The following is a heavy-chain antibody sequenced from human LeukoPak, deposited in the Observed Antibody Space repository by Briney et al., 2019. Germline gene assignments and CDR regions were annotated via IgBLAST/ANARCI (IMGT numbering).Heavy chain of an antibody. CDR3: ASSVAGTGGWFDP. CDR2: INSDGSST. J-gene: IGHJ5*02. CDR1: GFSFSGYW. V-gene: IGHV3-74*01. D-gene: IGHD6-19*01. Sequence: GGSLRLSCAASGFSFSGYWMHWVRHAPGRGLVWVSRINSDGSSTSYADSVKGRFTISRDNAKNTLYLQMNSLRAEDTAVYYCASSVAGTGGWFDPWGQGTLVTVSS.